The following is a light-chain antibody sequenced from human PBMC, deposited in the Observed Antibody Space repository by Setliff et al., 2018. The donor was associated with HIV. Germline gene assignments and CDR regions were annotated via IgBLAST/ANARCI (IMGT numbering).Light chain of an antibody. Sequence: QPALAQPASVSGSPGQSITISCTGTSSDVGGYNYVSWYQQHPGKAPKLMIYDVSTRPSGVSNRFSGSKSGNTASLTISGLQAEDEADYYCCSYTSSSTRLFGGGTKVTVL. CDR3: CSYTSSSTRL. J-gene: IGLJ2*01. V-gene: IGLV2-14*01. CDR2: DVS. CDR1: SSDVGGYNY.